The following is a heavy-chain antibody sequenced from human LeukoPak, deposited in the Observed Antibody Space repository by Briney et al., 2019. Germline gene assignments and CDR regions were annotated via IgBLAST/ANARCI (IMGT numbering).Heavy chain of an antibody. V-gene: IGHV4-61*01. Sequence: SQTLSLTCTVSGGSISSGNYYWNWIRQFPGKGLEWIGFISYTGSTNYNPSLKSRVTISIDTSKNQFSLKLSSVTAADTAVYYCTRGRAYYDSTGYYYWGRGILVTVSS. D-gene: IGHD3-22*01. CDR3: TRGRAYYDSTGYYY. CDR2: ISYTGST. J-gene: IGHJ4*02. CDR1: GGSISSGNYY.